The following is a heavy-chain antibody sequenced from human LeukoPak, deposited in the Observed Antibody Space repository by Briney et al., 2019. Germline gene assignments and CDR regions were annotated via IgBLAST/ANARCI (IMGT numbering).Heavy chain of an antibody. CDR2: IYSGGST. CDR1: GFTVSSNY. J-gene: IGHJ4*02. V-gene: IGHV3-53*01. CDR3: AREVVAAARGEYYFDY. Sequence: PGGSLRLSCAASGFTVSSNYMSWVRQAPGKGLEWVSVIYSGGSTYYADSVKGRFTISRDNAKNSLYLQMNSLRAEDTAVYYCAREVVAAARGEYYFDYWGQGTLVTVSS. D-gene: IGHD2-15*01.